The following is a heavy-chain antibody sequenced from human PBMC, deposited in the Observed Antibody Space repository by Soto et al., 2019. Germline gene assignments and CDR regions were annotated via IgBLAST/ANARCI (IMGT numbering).Heavy chain of an antibody. D-gene: IGHD5-12*01. J-gene: IGHJ6*02. CDR2: ISHDRSNE. Sequence: HPGGSLRLSCAASGFTFSDYAMHWVRQAPGKGLEWVAVISHDRSNEFYADSVKGRFTISRDNSKNTLYLQMNRLRTEDTAVYYCARPGGRSGYNYYHYYGVDVWGQGSTVTVSS. V-gene: IGHV3-30-3*01. CDR1: GFTFSDYA. CDR3: ARPGGRSGYNYYHYYGVDV.